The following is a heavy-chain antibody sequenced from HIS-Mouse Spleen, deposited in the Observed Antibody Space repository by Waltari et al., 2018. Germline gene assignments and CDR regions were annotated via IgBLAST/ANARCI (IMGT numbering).Heavy chain of an antibody. J-gene: IGHJ1*01. V-gene: IGHV1-2*02. Sequence: QVQLVQSGAEVKKPGASVKVSCKASGYTFTGYYMHWVRQAPGQGLEWMGWINPNSGGTNYEQKFQGRGTMTRDTSISTAYMELSRLRSDDTAVYYCARARYCSGGSCFGDFQHWGQGTLVTVSS. CDR2: INPNSGGT. CDR3: ARARYCSGGSCFGDFQH. D-gene: IGHD2-15*01. CDR1: GYTFTGYY.